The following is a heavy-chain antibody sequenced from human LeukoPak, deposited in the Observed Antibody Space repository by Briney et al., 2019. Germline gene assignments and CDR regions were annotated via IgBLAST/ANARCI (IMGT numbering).Heavy chain of an antibody. J-gene: IGHJ5*02. V-gene: IGHV3-7*01. Sequence: GGSLRLSCAASGFTFSSYWMSWVRQAPGKGLEWVANIKQDGSEKYYVDSVKGRFTISRDNAKNSLYLQMNSLRAEDTAAYYCARDQLAAADWFDPWGQGTLVTVSS. CDR1: GFTFSSYW. D-gene: IGHD6-13*01. CDR3: ARDQLAAADWFDP. CDR2: IKQDGSEK.